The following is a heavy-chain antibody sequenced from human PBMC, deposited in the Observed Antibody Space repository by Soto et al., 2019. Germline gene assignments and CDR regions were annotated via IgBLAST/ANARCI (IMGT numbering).Heavy chain of an antibody. J-gene: IGHJ4*02. CDR1: GFNFSSYA. D-gene: IGHD3-10*01. CDR3: VKYSMVRGTPGVAFDY. V-gene: IGHV3-23*01. Sequence: GGSLRLSCAASGFNFSSYAMSWVRQAPGKGLEWVSTFSGSGVSTYYADSVKGRFTISRDKFKNTLYLQMNSLRAEDTAVYYCVKYSMVRGTPGVAFDYWGQGILVTVSS. CDR2: FSGSGVST.